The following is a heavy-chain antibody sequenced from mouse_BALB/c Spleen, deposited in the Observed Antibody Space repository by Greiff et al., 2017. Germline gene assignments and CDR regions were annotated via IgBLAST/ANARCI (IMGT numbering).Heavy chain of an antibody. J-gene: IGHJ3*01. Sequence: QVQLKQSGAELVRPGSSVKISCKASGYAFSSYWMNWVKQRPGQGLEWIGQIYPGDGDTNYNGKFKGKATLTADKSSSTAYMQLSSLTSEDSAVYFCARGVFGEVAYWGQGTLVTVSA. CDR1: GYAFSSYW. CDR3: ARGVFGEVAY. CDR2: IYPGDGDT. V-gene: IGHV1-80*01.